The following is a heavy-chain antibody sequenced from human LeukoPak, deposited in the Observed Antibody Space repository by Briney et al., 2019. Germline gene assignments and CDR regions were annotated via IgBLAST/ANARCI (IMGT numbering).Heavy chain of an antibody. J-gene: IGHJ4*02. V-gene: IGHV1-18*01. D-gene: IGHD3-22*01. Sequence: ASVKVSCKDSGYTFTSYGISLVRQAPGQGLEWIGWIGAYNVNTNYAQKLQGRVTMTTDTSTSTAYMELRSLRSADPAVYYCARVRTYYYDSSGYRRGLFDYWGQGTLVTVSS. CDR1: GYTFTSYG. CDR2: IGAYNVNT. CDR3: ARVRTYYYDSSGYRRGLFDY.